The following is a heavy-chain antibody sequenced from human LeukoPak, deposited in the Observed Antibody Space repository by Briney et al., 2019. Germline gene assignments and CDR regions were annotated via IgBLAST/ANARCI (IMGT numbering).Heavy chain of an antibody. CDR2: INHSGST. CDR3: ARLRYQRDY. Sequence: SETLSLTCAVYGGSFSGYYWSWIRQPPGKGLEWIGEINHSGSTNYNPSLKSRVTISADTSKNQFSLKLSSVTAADTAVYYCARLRYQRDYWGQGTLVTVSS. CDR1: GGSFSGYY. V-gene: IGHV4-34*01. D-gene: IGHD1-14*01. J-gene: IGHJ4*02.